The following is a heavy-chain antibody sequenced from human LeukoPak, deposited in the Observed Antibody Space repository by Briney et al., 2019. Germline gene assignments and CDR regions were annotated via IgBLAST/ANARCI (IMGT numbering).Heavy chain of an antibody. CDR3: ARGDYSDMLFRC. J-gene: IGHJ4*02. CDR2: IKQDGSEK. CDR1: GFTFSSYW. Sequence: PGGSLTLSCAASGFTFSSYWMGWVRQAPGKGLEWVANIKQDGSEKCYVDSVRGRFTISRDNAKNSLYLQMNSLGAEDTAVYYCARGDYSDMLFRCWGQGTLVTVSS. D-gene: IGHD3-22*01. V-gene: IGHV3-7*04.